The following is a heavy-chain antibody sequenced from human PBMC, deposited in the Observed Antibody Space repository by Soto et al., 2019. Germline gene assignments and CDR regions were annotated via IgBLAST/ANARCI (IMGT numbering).Heavy chain of an antibody. D-gene: IGHD3-10*01. Sequence: QITLKESGPTLVKPTQTLTLTCTFSGFSLSTSGVGVGWIRQPPGKALEWLALIYWNDDKRYSPSLKSRLTITKDTSKNQVLLTMTNMDPVDTATYYCALDRGVWLGGLRYYYSGMDVWGQGTTVTVSS. V-gene: IGHV2-5*01. CDR1: GFSLSTSGVG. CDR3: ALDRGVWLGGLRYYYSGMDV. J-gene: IGHJ6*02. CDR2: IYWNDDK.